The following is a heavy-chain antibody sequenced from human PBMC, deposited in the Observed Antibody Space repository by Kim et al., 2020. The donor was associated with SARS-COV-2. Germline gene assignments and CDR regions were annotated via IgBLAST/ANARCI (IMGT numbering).Heavy chain of an antibody. J-gene: IGHJ4*02. V-gene: IGHV3-53*01. CDR2: IYSGGST. Sequence: GGSLRLSCAASGFTVSSNYMSWVRQAPGKGLEWVSVIYSGGSTYYADSVKGRFTISRDNSKNTLYLEMNSLRAEDTAVYYCARGARYSSLGNFDYWGQGTLGTVSS. D-gene: IGHD6-19*01. CDR1: GFTVSSNY. CDR3: ARGARYSSLGNFDY.